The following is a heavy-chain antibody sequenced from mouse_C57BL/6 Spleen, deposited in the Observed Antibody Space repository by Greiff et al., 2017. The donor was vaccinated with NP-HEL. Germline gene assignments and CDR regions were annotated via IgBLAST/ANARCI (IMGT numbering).Heavy chain of an antibody. CDR3: ASDYGSSSHWYFDV. CDR2: IDPSDSYT. Sequence: QVQLQQPGAELVKPGASVKLSCKASGYTFTSYWMQWVKQRPGQGLEWIGEIDPSDSYTNYNQKFKGKATLTVDTSSSTAYMQLSSLTSEDSAVYYGASDYGSSSHWYFDVWGTGTTVTVSS. CDR1: GYTFTSYW. V-gene: IGHV1-50*01. D-gene: IGHD1-1*01. J-gene: IGHJ1*03.